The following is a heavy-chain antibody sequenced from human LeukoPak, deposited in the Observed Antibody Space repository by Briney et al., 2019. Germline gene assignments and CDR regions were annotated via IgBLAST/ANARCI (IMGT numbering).Heavy chain of an antibody. CDR3: ARGADYYDSSGYLVY. D-gene: IGHD3-22*01. Sequence: PSETLSLTCAVYGGSFSGYYWSWIRQPPGKGLEWIGEINHSGSTNYNPSLKSRVTISVDTSKNQFSLKLSSVTAADTAVYYCARGADYYDSSGYLVYWGQGTLVTVSS. CDR2: INHSGST. V-gene: IGHV4-34*01. CDR1: GGSFSGYY. J-gene: IGHJ4*02.